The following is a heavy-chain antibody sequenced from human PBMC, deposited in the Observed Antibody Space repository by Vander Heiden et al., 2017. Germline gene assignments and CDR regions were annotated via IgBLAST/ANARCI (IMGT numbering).Heavy chain of an antibody. Sequence: ELQLVESGGGLVQPGGSRRLSCTGSGFTFSHYYLPWIRQAPGKGLVWVSNINSDGSITNYADSVKGRFTISRDNAKSTVYLQMNNLRAEDTAVYYCARGNYGMDVWGQGTTVTVS. V-gene: IGHV3-74*01. CDR2: INSDGSIT. J-gene: IGHJ6*02. CDR3: ARGNYGMDV. CDR1: GFTFSHYY.